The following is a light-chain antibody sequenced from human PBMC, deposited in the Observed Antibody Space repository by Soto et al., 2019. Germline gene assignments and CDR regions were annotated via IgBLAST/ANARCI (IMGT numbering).Light chain of an antibody. J-gene: IGLJ3*02. V-gene: IGLV2-14*01. CDR3: SSYTSSSPRV. CDR1: SSDVGGYNY. CDR2: EVS. Sequence: QSALTQPASVSGSPGQSITISCTGTSSDVGGYNYVSWYQQHPGKAPKLMIYEVSNRPSGVSNRFSGSKSGNTASLTISGLQAEDEADYYFSSYTSSSPRVFGGGTQLTVL.